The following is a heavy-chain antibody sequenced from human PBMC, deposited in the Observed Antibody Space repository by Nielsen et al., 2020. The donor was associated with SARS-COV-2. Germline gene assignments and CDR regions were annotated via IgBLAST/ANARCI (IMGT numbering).Heavy chain of an antibody. Sequence: ASVKVSCKASGYTFISYPITWVRQAPGQGLEWMGWTSVYSGLTNYAQRLQGRVTITAVRSTNTAYMELTSLRSADTAVYYCAKDSQSPYTNGWYPFDLWGQGTLVAVSS. D-gene: IGHD6-19*01. V-gene: IGHV1-18*01. J-gene: IGHJ4*02. CDR3: AKDSQSPYTNGWYPFDL. CDR2: TSVYSGLT. CDR1: GYTFISYP.